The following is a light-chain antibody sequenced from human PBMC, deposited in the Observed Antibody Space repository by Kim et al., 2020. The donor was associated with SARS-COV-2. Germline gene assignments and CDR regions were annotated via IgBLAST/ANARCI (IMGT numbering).Light chain of an antibody. CDR1: NY. Sequence: NYLAWYQVKPGRGPRLMIYDAFALQPGVPSRFSGSGSGSDFTLTISSLQPEDVATYYCQKYNSETWTFGQGTKVDIK. J-gene: IGKJ1*01. CDR3: QKYNSETWT. CDR2: DAF. V-gene: IGKV1-27*01.